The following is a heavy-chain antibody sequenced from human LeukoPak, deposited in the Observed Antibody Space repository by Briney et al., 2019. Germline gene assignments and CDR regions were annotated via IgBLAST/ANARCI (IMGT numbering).Heavy chain of an antibody. J-gene: IGHJ6*02. CDR3: ARDIHGMDA. V-gene: IGHV3-13*01. CDR1: GFSVSSYD. Sequence: GGSLRLSCAASGFSVSSYDMHWVRQAPGKGLEWVSGIGTAGDTYFPGSVKGRFTISRENAKNSLFLQMNSLRAEDTAVYYCARDIHGMDAWGQGTTVTVSS. CDR2: IGTAGDT.